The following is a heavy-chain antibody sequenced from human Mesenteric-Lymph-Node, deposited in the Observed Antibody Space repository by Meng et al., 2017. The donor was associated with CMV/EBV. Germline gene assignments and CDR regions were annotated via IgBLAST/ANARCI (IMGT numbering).Heavy chain of an antibody. D-gene: IGHD1-26*01. V-gene: IGHV3-74*01. CDR2: INSDGSTT. Sequence: ETLSLTCAASGFTLSTYWMHWVRQVPGKGLVWVSRINSDGSTTSYADSVKGRFTISRDNAKNTLYLQMNSLRAEDTAVYYCASRVGVVGATHGAFDIWGQGTMVTVSS. CDR1: GFTLSTYW. CDR3: ASRVGVVGATHGAFDI. J-gene: IGHJ3*02.